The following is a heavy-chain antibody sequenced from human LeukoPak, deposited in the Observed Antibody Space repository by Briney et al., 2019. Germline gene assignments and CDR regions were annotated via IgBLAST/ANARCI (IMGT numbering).Heavy chain of an antibody. CDR1: GFTFSSYG. CDR2: ISYDGSNK. V-gene: IGHV3-30*18. J-gene: IGHJ4*02. D-gene: IGHD3-9*01. CDR3: AKDRVGYDILTGYYNYFAY. Sequence: GRSLRLSCAASGFTFSSYGMHWVRQAPGKGLEWVAVISYDGSNKYYADSVKGRFTISRDNSKNTLYLQMNSLKAEDTAVYYCAKDRVGYDILTGYYNYFAYWGQGTLVTVSS.